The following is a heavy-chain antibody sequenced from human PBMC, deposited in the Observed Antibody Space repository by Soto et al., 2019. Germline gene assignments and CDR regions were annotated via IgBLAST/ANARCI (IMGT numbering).Heavy chain of an antibody. J-gene: IGHJ6*02. V-gene: IGHV1-69*13. Sequence: VASVKVSCKASGGTFSSYAISWVRQAPGQGLEWMGGIIPIFGTANYAQKFQGRVTITADESTSTAYMELSSLRSEDTAVYYCASSLGKFGELPSYGMDVWGQGTTVTVSS. CDR1: GGTFSSYA. D-gene: IGHD3-10*01. CDR3: ASSLGKFGELPSYGMDV. CDR2: IIPIFGTA.